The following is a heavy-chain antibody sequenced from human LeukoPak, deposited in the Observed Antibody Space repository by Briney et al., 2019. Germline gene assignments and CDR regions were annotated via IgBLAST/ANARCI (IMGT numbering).Heavy chain of an antibody. CDR2: ISGSGGST. Sequence: GGSLRLSCAASGFTFSSYAMSWVRQAPGKGLEWVSAISGSGGSTYYAASVKGRFTISRDNSKNTLYLQMNSLRAGDTAVYYCAKGIDYGDYFDYWGQGTLVTVSS. CDR1: GFTFSSYA. D-gene: IGHD4-17*01. V-gene: IGHV3-23*01. CDR3: AKGIDYGDYFDY. J-gene: IGHJ4*02.